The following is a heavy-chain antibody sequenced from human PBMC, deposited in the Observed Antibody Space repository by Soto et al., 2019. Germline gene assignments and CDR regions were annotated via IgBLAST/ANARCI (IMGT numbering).Heavy chain of an antibody. CDR3: ARVSGNDAFDI. CDR1: GGSISSSNW. Sequence: SETLSLTCSVSGGSISSSNWWGWVRQPPGKGLEWIGEIYHSGSTNYNPSLKSRVTISVDKSKNQFSLKLRSVTAADTALYYCARVSGNDAFDIWGQGTMVTVSS. CDR2: IYHSGST. J-gene: IGHJ3*02. V-gene: IGHV4-4*02. D-gene: IGHD3-22*01.